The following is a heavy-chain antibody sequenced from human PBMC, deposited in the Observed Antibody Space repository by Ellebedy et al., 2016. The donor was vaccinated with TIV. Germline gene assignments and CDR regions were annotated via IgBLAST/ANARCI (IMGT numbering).Heavy chain of an antibody. V-gene: IGHV4-59*12. CDR2: ISDSGTT. CDR1: GGSISDYY. CDR3: ARNYGSGSYYKVYFDY. Sequence: MPSETLSLTCTVSGGSISDYYWSWIRLTPGQGLEWIGFISDSGTTNYNPSLKSRVTISVDTSKNHFSLKLSSVTAADTAVYYCARNYGSGSYYKVYFDYWGQGTLVTVSS. D-gene: IGHD3-10*01. J-gene: IGHJ4*02.